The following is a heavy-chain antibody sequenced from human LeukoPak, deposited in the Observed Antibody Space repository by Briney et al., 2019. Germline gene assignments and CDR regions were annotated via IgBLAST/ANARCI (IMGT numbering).Heavy chain of an antibody. V-gene: IGHV4-39*01. D-gene: IGHD5-12*01. CDR3: ARHAGGYDRELDY. Sequence: IGSIYYSGSTYYNPSLKSRVTISVDTSKNQFSLKLSSVTAADTAVYYCARHAGGYDRELDYWGQGTLVTVSS. CDR2: IYYSGST. J-gene: IGHJ4*02.